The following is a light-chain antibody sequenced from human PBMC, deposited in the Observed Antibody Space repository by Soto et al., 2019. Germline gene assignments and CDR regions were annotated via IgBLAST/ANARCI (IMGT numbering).Light chain of an antibody. V-gene: IGLV2-14*01. Sequence: QSALTQPASVSGSPGQSITISCTGTSSDVGGYNYVSWYQQHPGTAPKLMIYDVSNRPSGVSNRFSVSKSGNTASLTISGLQAEDEADYYCSSYTSSSTFVVFGGGTKVTVL. CDR2: DVS. CDR1: SSDVGGYNY. CDR3: SSYTSSSTFVV. J-gene: IGLJ2*01.